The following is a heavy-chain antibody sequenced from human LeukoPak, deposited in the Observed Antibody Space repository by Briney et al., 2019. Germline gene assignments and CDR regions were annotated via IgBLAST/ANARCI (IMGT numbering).Heavy chain of an antibody. CDR3: ARNRLYGSGSGDFDH. Sequence: SSETLSLTCTVSGGSVSGFFWSWIRQSPGRGLEWIGFTHYTESPNSNPSLRSRVTMSLDTSRNQFSLTLNSVTAADTAVYYCARNRLYGSGSGDFDHWGQGTLVTVSS. D-gene: IGHD3-10*01. J-gene: IGHJ4*02. CDR1: GGSVSGFF. CDR2: THYTESP. V-gene: IGHV4-59*08.